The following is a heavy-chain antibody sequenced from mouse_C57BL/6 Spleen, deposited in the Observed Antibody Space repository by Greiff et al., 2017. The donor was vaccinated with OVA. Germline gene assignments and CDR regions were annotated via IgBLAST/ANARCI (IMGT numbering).Heavy chain of an antibody. J-gene: IGHJ1*03. CDR3: ARGGLRWYFDV. Sequence: VHLVESGAELVKPGASVKISCKASGYAFSSYWMNWVKQRPGKGLEWIGQIYPGDGDTNYNGKFKGKATLTADKSSSTAYMQLSSLTSEDSAVYFCARGGLRWYFDVWGTGTTVTVSS. CDR1: GYAFSSYW. V-gene: IGHV1-80*01. D-gene: IGHD1-1*01. CDR2: IYPGDGDT.